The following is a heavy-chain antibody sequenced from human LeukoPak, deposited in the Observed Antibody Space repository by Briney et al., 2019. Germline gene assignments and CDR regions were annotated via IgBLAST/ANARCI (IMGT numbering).Heavy chain of an antibody. CDR3: ATSSGWYDYFDY. CDR1: GGSISSYY. D-gene: IGHD6-19*01. J-gene: IGHJ4*02. CDR2: IYYSGST. Sequence: PSKTLSLTCTVSGGSISSYYWSWIRQPPGKGLEWIGYIYYSGSTNYNPSLKSRVTISVDTSKNQFSLKLSSVTAADTAVYYCATSSGWYDYFDYWGQGTLVTVSS. V-gene: IGHV4-59*08.